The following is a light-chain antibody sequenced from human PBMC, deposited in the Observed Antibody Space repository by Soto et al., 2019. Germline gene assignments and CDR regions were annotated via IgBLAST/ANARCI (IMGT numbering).Light chain of an antibody. CDR2: EVN. Sequence: QSALPKPPSASGSPGQSVTISCTGTSSDIGGYTYVSWYQHHPGKAPKLMIYEVNKRPSGVPDRFSGSKSGNTASLTVSGLQAEDEADYYCTSFAGSNSYVFGTGTKVTVL. CDR3: TSFAGSNSYV. V-gene: IGLV2-8*01. CDR1: SSDIGGYTY. J-gene: IGLJ1*01.